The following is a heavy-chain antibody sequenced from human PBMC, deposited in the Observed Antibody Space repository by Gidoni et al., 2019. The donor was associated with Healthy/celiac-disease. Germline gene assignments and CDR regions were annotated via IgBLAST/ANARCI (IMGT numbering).Heavy chain of an antibody. CDR2: ICTTGDT. D-gene: IGHD1-20*01. CDR3: ARSIRHSDYFDY. Sequence: EVQLVESGGGLVQPGGSLRLFCVTPGCTFSSYDRHWVRKAKGEGLEWVSAICTTGDTYYPGSVEGRFTISRENAKNSLYLQMNSLRAGDTAVYYCARSIRHSDYFDYWGQGTLVTVSS. CDR1: GCTFSSYD. V-gene: IGHV3-13*01. J-gene: IGHJ4*02.